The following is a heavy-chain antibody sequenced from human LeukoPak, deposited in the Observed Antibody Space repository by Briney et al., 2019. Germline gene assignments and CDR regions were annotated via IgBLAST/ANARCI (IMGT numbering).Heavy chain of an antibody. Sequence: TGGSLRLSCAASGFTFSTYGMTWVRQAPGRGLEWVSAISGSAARTFYADSVKGRFTISRDNAKNSLYLQMNSLRAEDTAVYYCAVYGSGFNPWGQGTLVTVSS. CDR1: GFTFSTYG. CDR3: AVYGSGFNP. D-gene: IGHD3-10*01. CDR2: ISGSAART. V-gene: IGHV3-23*01. J-gene: IGHJ5*02.